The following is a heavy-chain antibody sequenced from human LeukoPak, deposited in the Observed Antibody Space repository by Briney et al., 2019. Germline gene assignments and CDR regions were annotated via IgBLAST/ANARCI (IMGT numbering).Heavy chain of an antibody. V-gene: IGHV4-59*01. CDR1: GGSFSGYY. CDR3: ARVGHYGWDNNWFDP. CDR2: IYYSGST. Sequence: SSETLSLTCAVYGGSFSGYYWSWIRQPPGKGLEWIGYIYYSGSTNYNPSLKSRVTVSVDTSKNQFSLKLSSVTAADTAVYYCARVGHYGWDNNWFDPWGQGTLVTVSS. D-gene: IGHD3-10*01. J-gene: IGHJ5*02.